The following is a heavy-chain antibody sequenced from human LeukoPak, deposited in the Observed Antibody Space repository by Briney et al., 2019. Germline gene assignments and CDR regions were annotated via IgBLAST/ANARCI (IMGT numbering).Heavy chain of an antibody. CDR1: GFTFSTYA. Sequence: PGGSLRLSCAASGFTFSTYAMTWVRQAPGKGLEWVSAISDSGGSTYYADSVKGRFTISRDNPKNTLYLQMNSLRAEDTAVYYCARTGRRGYFDFWGRGTLVTVSS. D-gene: IGHD1-14*01. CDR2: ISDSGGST. CDR3: ARTGRRGYFDF. V-gene: IGHV3-23*01. J-gene: IGHJ2*01.